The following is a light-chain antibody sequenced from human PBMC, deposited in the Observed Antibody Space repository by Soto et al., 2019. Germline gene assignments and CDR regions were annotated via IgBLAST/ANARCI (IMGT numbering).Light chain of an antibody. CDR3: CSYAGSNNLV. J-gene: IGLJ2*01. Sequence: QSALTQPPSASGSPGQSVTISCTGTSSDVGGYDYVSWYQQHPGKAPKVMIYEVTKRPSGVPDRFSGSTSGNTAFLTVSGLQAEDEADYYCCSYAGSNNLVFGGGTKLTVL. CDR2: EVT. CDR1: SSDVGGYDY. V-gene: IGLV2-8*01.